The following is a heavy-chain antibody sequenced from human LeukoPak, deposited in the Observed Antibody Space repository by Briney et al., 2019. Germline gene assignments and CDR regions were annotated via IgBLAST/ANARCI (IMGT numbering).Heavy chain of an antibody. CDR3: AQPDF. J-gene: IGHJ4*02. CDR2: IRFDGSTK. Sequence: GGSLRLSCVASGITFRSSSMHWVRQAPGKGLEWLAFIRFDGSTKYYAHSVKGRFTVSRDNSKSTLYLQMNSLRAEDTDVYYCAQPDFWGQGTLVTVSS. V-gene: IGHV3-30*02. CDR1: GITFRSSS.